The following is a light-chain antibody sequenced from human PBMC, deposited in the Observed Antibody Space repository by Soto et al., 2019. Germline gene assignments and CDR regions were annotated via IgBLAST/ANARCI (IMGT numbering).Light chain of an antibody. CDR1: QDISNY. J-gene: IGKJ5*01. Sequence: DIQITQSPSSLSASVGDRVTITCQASQDISNYLNWYQQKPGKAPKLLIYKASSLETGVPSRFSGSGSGTEFTLTISSLQPDDFATYYCQHYNGYPITFGQGTRLEI. CDR2: KAS. V-gene: IGKV1-5*03. CDR3: QHYNGYPIT.